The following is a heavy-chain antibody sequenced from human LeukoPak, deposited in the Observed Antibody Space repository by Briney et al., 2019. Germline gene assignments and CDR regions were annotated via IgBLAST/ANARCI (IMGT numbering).Heavy chain of an antibody. V-gene: IGHV4-34*01. J-gene: IGHJ4*02. Sequence: PSETLSLTCAVYGGSFTIYSWTWIRQPPGKSLEWVGEISPSGNTQYNPSLKSRVTISVDTSKNQFSLKLSSVTAADTAVYYCARGFRDPEWGQGTLVTVSS. CDR2: ISPSGNT. D-gene: IGHD1-14*01. CDR1: GGSFTIYS. CDR3: ARGFRDPE.